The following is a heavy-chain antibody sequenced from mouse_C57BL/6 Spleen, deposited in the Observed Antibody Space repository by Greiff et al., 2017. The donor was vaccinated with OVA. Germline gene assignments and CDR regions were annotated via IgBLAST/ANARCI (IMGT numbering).Heavy chain of an antibody. J-gene: IGHJ2*01. CDR3: VRQDYGLFDY. CDR1: GFSFNTYA. D-gene: IGHD1-1*01. V-gene: IGHV10-1*01. CDR2: IRSKSNNYAT. Sequence: EVQVVESGGGLVQPKGSLKLSCAASGFSFNTYAMNWVRQAPGKGLEWVARIRSKSNNYATYYADSVKDRFTISRDDSESMLYLQMNNLKTEDTAMYYCVRQDYGLFDYWGQGTTLTVSS.